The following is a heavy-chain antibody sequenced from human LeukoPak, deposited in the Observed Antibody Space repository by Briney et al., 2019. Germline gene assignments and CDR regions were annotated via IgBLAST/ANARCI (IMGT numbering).Heavy chain of an antibody. J-gene: IGHJ4*02. V-gene: IGHV4-39*01. CDR3: VRHSYFDY. CDR2: IYYSGSA. Sequence: SETLSLTCTVSGVSISSSSYYWGWIRQPPGKGLEWIGSIYYSGSAYYNPSLKSRVTISVDTSKNQFSLKLSSVTAADTAVYYCVRHSYFDYWGQGTLVTVSS. CDR1: GVSISSSSYY.